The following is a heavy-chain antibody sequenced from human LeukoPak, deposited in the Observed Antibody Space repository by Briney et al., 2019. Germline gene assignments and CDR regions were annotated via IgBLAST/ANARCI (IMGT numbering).Heavy chain of an antibody. Sequence: GSLRLSCAASGFTFSNYAMSWIRQPPGKGLEWIGEINHSGSTNYNPSLKSRVTISVDTSKNQFSLKLSSVTAADTAVYYCARGHYDFWSGYYSDWFDPWGQGTLVTVSS. CDR3: ARGHYDFWSGYYSDWFDP. CDR2: INHSGST. J-gene: IGHJ5*02. CDR1: GFTFSNYA. D-gene: IGHD3-3*01. V-gene: IGHV4-34*01.